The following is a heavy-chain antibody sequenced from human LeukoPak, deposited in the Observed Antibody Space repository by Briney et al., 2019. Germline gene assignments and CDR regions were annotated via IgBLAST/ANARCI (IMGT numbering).Heavy chain of an antibody. J-gene: IGHJ4*02. Sequence: GASVKVSCKASGYTFTGYYMHWVRQAPGQGLEWMGRINPNSGGTNYAQKFQGRVTMTRHTSSSTAYMDLSRLRSDDTAVYYCARRRKYCSSTSCYSADGFDYWGQGTLVTVSS. V-gene: IGHV1-2*06. D-gene: IGHD2-2*01. CDR3: ARRRKYCSSTSCYSADGFDY. CDR2: INPNSGGT. CDR1: GYTFTGYY.